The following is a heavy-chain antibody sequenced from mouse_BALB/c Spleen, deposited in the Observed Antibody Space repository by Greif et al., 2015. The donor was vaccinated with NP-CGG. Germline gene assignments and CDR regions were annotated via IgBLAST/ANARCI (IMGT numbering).Heavy chain of an antibody. V-gene: IGHV1-54*01. CDR2: INPGSGGT. D-gene: IGHD2-10*01. Sequence: QVQLKQSGAELVRPGTSVKVSCKASGYAYTNYLIEWVKQRPGQGLEWIGVINPGSGGTNYNEKFKGKATLTADKSSSTAYMQLSSLTSDDSAVYFCARSAYPDYFDYWGQGTTLTVSS. CDR3: ARSAYPDYFDY. J-gene: IGHJ2*01. CDR1: GYAYTNYL.